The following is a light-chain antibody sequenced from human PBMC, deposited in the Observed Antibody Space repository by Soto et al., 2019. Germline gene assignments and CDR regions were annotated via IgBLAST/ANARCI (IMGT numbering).Light chain of an antibody. CDR3: QQYSFSPPT. V-gene: IGKV3-20*01. J-gene: IGKJ1*01. Sequence: EIVLTQSPGTLSLSPGERATLSCRASQSVTNNYLAWYQQRPGQAPRLLIYDASNRATGIPDRFSGSGSGTDFTLTISRLEPEDFAVYYCQQYSFSPPTFGQGTKVEIK. CDR1: QSVTNNY. CDR2: DAS.